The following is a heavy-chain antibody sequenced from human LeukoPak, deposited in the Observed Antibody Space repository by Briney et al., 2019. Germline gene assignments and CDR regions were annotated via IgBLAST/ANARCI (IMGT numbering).Heavy chain of an antibody. J-gene: IGHJ3*02. D-gene: IGHD2-21*02. Sequence: GGSLRLSCAVSGFTFSSYWMHWVRQAPGKGLEWVSAISASGGSTYYADSVKGRFTISRDNSKNTLYLQMNSLRAEDTAVYYCAELHVVVTAMGPPDAFDIWGQGTMVTVSS. V-gene: IGHV3-23*01. CDR2: ISASGGST. CDR1: GFTFSSYW. CDR3: AELHVVVTAMGPPDAFDI.